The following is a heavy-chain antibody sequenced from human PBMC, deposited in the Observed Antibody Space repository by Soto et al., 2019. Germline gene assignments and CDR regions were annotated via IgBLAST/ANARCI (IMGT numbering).Heavy chain of an antibody. V-gene: IGHV1-69*08. J-gene: IGHJ4*02. D-gene: IGHD6-13*01. CDR3: ARDRGSSWFEFDY. CDR1: GGTFSSYT. Sequence: QVQLVQSGAEVKKPGSSVKVSCKASGGTFSSYTISWVRQAPGQGLEWMGRIIPILGIANYAQKFQGSVTITADKSTSTAYMELSSLRSEDTAVYYCARDRGSSWFEFDYWGQGTLVTVSS. CDR2: IIPILGIA.